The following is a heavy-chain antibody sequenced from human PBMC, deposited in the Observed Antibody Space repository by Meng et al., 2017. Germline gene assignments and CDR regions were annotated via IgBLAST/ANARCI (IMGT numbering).Heavy chain of an antibody. D-gene: IGHD2-15*01. CDR3: AREGGLGYCSGGSCYLNWFDP. Sequence: SCTVSGGSISSGSYYWTWIRQPAGKGLEWMGRIYTSGSTHYNPSLKSRVTISVDTSKNQFSLKLSSVTAADTAVYYCAREGGLGYCSGGSCYLNWFDPWGQGTLVTVSS. CDR1: GGSISSGSYY. V-gene: IGHV4-61*02. CDR2: IYTSGST. J-gene: IGHJ5*02.